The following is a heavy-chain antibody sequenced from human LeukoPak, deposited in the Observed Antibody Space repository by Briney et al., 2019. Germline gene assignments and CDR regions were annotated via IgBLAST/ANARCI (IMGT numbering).Heavy chain of an antibody. CDR3: ARQNDFRLDY. CDR2: IYPGDSET. CDR1: GYTFSSYW. J-gene: IGHJ4*02. Sequence: PGESLKISCKGSGYTFSSYWIGWVRQMPGKGLEWMGIIYPGDSETRYSPSLQGQVTISVDTSIGTAYLQWSSLKASDTAIYYCARQNDFRLDYWGQGTLVTVSS. V-gene: IGHV5-51*01. D-gene: IGHD3-3*01.